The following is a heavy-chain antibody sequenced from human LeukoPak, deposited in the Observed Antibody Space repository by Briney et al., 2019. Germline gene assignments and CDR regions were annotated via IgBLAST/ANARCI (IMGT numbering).Heavy chain of an antibody. D-gene: IGHD1-1*01. CDR2: ISYDGSNK. J-gene: IGHJ3*02. CDR3: AGGPERKDAFDI. CDR1: GFTFSSYA. V-gene: IGHV3-30-3*01. Sequence: GGSLRLSCAASGFTFSSYAMHWVRQAAGKGLEWVAVISYDGSNKYYADSVKGRFTISRDNSKNTLYLQMNSLRAEDTAVYYCAGGPERKDAFDIWGQGTMVTVSS.